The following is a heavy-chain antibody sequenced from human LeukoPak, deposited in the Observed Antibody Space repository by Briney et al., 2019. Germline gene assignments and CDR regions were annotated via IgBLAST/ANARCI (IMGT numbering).Heavy chain of an antibody. CDR2: NNHSGST. D-gene: IGHD6-19*01. V-gene: IGHV4-34*01. J-gene: IGHJ2*01. Sequence: PSETLSLTCAVYGGSFSGYYWSWIRQPPGRGLEWIGENNHSGSTNYNPSLKSRVTISVDTSKNQFSLRLSSVTAADTAVYYCARVLEGSSGQHWYFDLWGRGTLVTVSS. CDR3: ARVLEGSSGQHWYFDL. CDR1: GGSFSGYY.